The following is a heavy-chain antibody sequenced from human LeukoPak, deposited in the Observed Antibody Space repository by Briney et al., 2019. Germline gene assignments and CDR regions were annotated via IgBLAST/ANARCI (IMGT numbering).Heavy chain of an antibody. D-gene: IGHD3-16*01. CDR2: IHNSGST. Sequence: PSETLSLTCTVSGGSVSSYYWSWIRQPPGKGLEWIASIHNSGSTKYNPSLKSRVIVSVDTPKNQFSLQLTSVTAADTALYYCARQIQGRFFDAVLEIDLYYYYMDVWGKGTTVTVSS. V-gene: IGHV4-59*02. CDR3: ARQIQGRFFDAVLEIDLYYYYMDV. CDR1: GGSVSSYY. J-gene: IGHJ6*03.